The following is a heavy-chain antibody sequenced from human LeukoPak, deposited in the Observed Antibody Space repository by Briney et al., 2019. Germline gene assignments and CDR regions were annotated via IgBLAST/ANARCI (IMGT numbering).Heavy chain of an antibody. CDR3: ATTTVTTPEYYFDY. CDR2: FDPEDGET. J-gene: IGHJ4*02. Sequence: ASVKVSCKVSGYTLTELSMHLVRQAPGKGLEWMGGFDPEDGETIYAQKFQGRVTMTEDTSTDTAYMELSSLRSEDTAVYYCATTTVTTPEYYFDYWGQGTLVTVSS. CDR1: GYTLTELS. D-gene: IGHD4-11*01. V-gene: IGHV1-24*01.